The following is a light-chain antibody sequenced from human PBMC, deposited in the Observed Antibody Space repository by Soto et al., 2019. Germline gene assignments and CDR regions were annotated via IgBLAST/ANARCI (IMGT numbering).Light chain of an antibody. CDR2: GAS. CDR1: QSVSSSY. Sequence: EIVLTQSPGTLSLSPGERATLSCRVSQSVSSSYLAWYQQKPGQAPRLLIYGASSRATGIPDRFSGSGSGTDFTLTISRLEPEDFAVYYCQQYGSSTETFGQGTKVDIK. J-gene: IGKJ1*01. V-gene: IGKV3-20*01. CDR3: QQYGSSTET.